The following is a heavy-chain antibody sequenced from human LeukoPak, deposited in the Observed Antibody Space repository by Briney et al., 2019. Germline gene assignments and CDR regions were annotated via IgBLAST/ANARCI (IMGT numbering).Heavy chain of an antibody. Sequence: SETLSLTCTVSGGSISSYYWSWMRQPAGKGLEWIGRIYTSGSTNYTPSLKRRVTMSVDTSKNQFSQKLSSVTAADTAVYYCARLTKLHSSGYYFDYLGQGTLVTVSS. CDR3: ARLTKLHSSGYYFDY. J-gene: IGHJ4*02. D-gene: IGHD3-22*01. CDR2: IYTSGST. V-gene: IGHV4-4*07. CDR1: GGSISSYY.